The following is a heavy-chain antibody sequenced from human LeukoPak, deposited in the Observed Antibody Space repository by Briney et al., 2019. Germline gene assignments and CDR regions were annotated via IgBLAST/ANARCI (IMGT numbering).Heavy chain of an antibody. J-gene: IGHJ5*02. D-gene: IGHD3-16*01. CDR3: ARRYGP. Sequence: SETLSLTCTVSGGSLSSGGFYWSWLRQHPGKGLEWIGYISYSGTTYYNPSLKSRVAISVDTSKNLFSLKPSSVTAADTAVYYCARRYGPWGQGTLVTVSS. V-gene: IGHV4-31*03. CDR2: ISYSGTT. CDR1: GGSLSSGGFY.